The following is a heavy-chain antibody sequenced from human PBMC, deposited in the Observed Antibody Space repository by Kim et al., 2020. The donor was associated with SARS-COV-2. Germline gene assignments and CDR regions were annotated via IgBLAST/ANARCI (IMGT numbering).Heavy chain of an antibody. CDR3: ARVIARGWYAGMDV. Sequence: NPTLKSRVTIAVDTSKNQFSLKLSSVTAADTAVYYCARVIARGWYAGMDVWGQGTTVTVSS. J-gene: IGHJ6*02. D-gene: IGHD6-19*01. V-gene: IGHV4-59*01.